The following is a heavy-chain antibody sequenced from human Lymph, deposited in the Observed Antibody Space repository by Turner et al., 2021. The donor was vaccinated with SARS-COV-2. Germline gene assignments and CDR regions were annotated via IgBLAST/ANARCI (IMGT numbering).Heavy chain of an antibody. V-gene: IGHV4-59*08. CDR1: GGSISSYY. CDR2: IYYSGST. J-gene: IGHJ4*02. CDR3: ARGFDY. Sequence: QVQLQESGPGLVKPSETLSLTCTGSGGSISSYYWSWIRQPPGKGLEWIGYIYYSGSTNYNPSLKSRVTISVDTSKNQFSLRLSSVTAADTAVYYCARGFDYWGQGTLVTVSS.